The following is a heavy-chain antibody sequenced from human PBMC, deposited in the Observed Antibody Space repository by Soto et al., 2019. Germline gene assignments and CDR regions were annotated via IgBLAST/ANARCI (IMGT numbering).Heavy chain of an antibody. J-gene: IGHJ3*02. CDR2: INPYNANT. V-gene: IGHV1-18*04. CDR3: ARDRVAGIWGDAFDI. D-gene: IGHD3-16*01. Sequence: ASVKVSCKTSGYTFINHGINWVRQAPGQGLEWMGWINPYNANTNYAQKLQGRVTMTTDTSTSTAYMDLRSLTSDDTAVYHCARDRVAGIWGDAFDIWGQGTMVTV. CDR1: GYTFINHG.